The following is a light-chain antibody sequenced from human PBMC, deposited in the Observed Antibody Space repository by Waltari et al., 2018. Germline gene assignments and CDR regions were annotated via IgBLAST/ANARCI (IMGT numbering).Light chain of an antibody. CDR3: NSYAGSEWV. CDR1: SSDVGAYNF. J-gene: IGLJ3*02. CDR2: EVS. Sequence: QSALTQPPSASGSPGQSVTISCTGTSSDVGAYNFVSWYQQHPGKAPKLLIYEVSKRPSGVTDRFSGSKSANTATLTVSGLQAEDEADYYCNSYAGSEWVFGGGTKVTVL. V-gene: IGLV2-8*01.